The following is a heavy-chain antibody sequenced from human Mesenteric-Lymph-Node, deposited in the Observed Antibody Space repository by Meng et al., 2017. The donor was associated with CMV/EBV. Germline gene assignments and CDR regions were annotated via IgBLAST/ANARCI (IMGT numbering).Heavy chain of an antibody. CDR2: SRNKANSYTT. Sequence: TFSCHYMDWVRPAPGKGLEWVGRSRNKANSYTTEYAASVEGRFTISRDDSKNSLYLQMNSLKTEDTAVYYCAKGNYYDFWSGYHPDYWGQGTLVTVSS. CDR3: AKGNYYDFWSGYHPDY. CDR1: TFSCHY. D-gene: IGHD3-3*01. V-gene: IGHV3-72*01. J-gene: IGHJ4*02.